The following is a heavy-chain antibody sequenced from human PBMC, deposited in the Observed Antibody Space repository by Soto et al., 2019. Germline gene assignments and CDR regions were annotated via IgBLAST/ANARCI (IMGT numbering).Heavy chain of an antibody. Sequence: ASVKVSCKASGYTFTSYGISWVRQAPGQGLEWMGWISAYNGNTNYAQKLQGRVTMTTDTSTSTAYMELRSLRSDDTAVYYCARARAGAVPAASKNYYYYYMDVWGKGTTVTVSS. CDR2: ISAYNGNT. CDR3: ARARAGAVPAASKNYYYYYMDV. J-gene: IGHJ6*03. CDR1: GYTFTSYG. D-gene: IGHD2-2*01. V-gene: IGHV1-18*01.